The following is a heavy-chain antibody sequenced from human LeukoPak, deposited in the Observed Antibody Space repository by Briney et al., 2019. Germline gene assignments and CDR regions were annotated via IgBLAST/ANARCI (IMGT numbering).Heavy chain of an antibody. CDR2: ISDSGGST. D-gene: IGHD2-15*01. J-gene: IGHJ4*02. V-gene: IGHV3-23*01. CDR1: GITFSSYA. Sequence: PGGSLRLSCVASGITFSSYAMSWVRQAPGKGLEWVSTISDSGGSTYYADSVKGRFTTSRNNSGSTLYLQMNSLRVEDTAVYYCAKRIGDYWGQGTLVTVSS. CDR3: AKRIGDY.